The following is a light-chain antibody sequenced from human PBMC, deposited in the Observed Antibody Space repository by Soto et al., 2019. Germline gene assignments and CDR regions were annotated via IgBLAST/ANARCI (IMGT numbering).Light chain of an antibody. CDR1: QGISNW. Sequence: DIQMTQSPSSVSASVGDRVSITCRASQGISNWLAWYQQKPGRAPKLLIYAASSVQNGVPSRFSGSGSGTDFTLTISSLQPEDFATYYCQHFRSFPITFGQGTRLEIK. V-gene: IGKV1-12*01. J-gene: IGKJ5*01. CDR3: QHFRSFPIT. CDR2: AAS.